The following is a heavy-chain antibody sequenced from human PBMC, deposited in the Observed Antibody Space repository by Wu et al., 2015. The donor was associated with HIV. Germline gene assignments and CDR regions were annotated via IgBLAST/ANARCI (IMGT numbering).Heavy chain of an antibody. CDR1: GNSFISYD. J-gene: IGHJ6*02. Sequence: QLQLGQSGAEVKKPGASVKVSCKASGNSFISYDIHWVRQATGQGLEWMGWMNSNRGNTGYAQKFQGRVTMTRNTSISTAYMELRTLRSNDTAIYYCARDSANYGMDVWGQGTTVTVSS. V-gene: IGHV1-8*01. D-gene: IGHD3-10*01. CDR3: ARDSANYGMDV. CDR2: MNSNRGNT.